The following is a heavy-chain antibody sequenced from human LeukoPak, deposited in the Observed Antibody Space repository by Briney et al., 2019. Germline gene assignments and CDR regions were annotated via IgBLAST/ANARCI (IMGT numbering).Heavy chain of an antibody. CDR2: TRHSGST. V-gene: IGHV4-34*01. CDR1: GESFSDYY. J-gene: IGHJ4*02. CDR3: AREGIIVAGGTWDY. D-gene: IGHD6-13*01. Sequence: SETLSLTCAVYGESFSDYYWSWLRQPPGKGLEWIGETRHSGSTNYNPSLKSRVTISVDTSKKQFSLRLTSVTAADTAVYYCAREGIIVAGGTWDYWGQGTLVTVSS.